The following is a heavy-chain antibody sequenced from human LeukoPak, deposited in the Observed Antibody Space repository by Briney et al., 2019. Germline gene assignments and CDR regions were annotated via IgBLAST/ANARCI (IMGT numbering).Heavy chain of an antibody. D-gene: IGHD2/OR15-2a*01. CDR1: GGSISSYY. V-gene: IGHV4-59*08. J-gene: IGHJ4*02. CDR3: AGHHPRNTVDF. CDR2: ISDIGSI. Sequence: RASETLSLTCTASGGSISSYYWSWIRQPPGKGLEWIAYISDIGSINYNPSLKSRVTISLDTSKNQFSLKLSSVTAADTAVYYCAGHHPRNTVDFWGQGTLVTVSS.